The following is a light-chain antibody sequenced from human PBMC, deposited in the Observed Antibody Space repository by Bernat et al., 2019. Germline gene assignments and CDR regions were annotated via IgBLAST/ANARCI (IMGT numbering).Light chain of an antibody. J-gene: IGKJ1*01. CDR3: LQHNSYPRT. CDR1: QGIKND. V-gene: IGKV1-17*01. CDR2: TAS. Sequence: DIQMTQSPSSLSASVGDRVTITCRASQGIKNDLAWYQQKPGKAPKRPIHTASRLQGGVPSRFSGSGSGTEFTLTISSLQPEDFGTYYCLQHNSYPRTFGQGTKVEIK.